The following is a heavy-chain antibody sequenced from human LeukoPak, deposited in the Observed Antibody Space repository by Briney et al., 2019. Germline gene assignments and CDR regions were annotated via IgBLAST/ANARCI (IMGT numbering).Heavy chain of an antibody. Sequence: GGSLRLSCAASGFTFSSYGMHWVRQAPGKGLEWVAVIWYDGSNKYYADSVKGRFTISRDNSKNTLYLQMNSLRAEDTAVYYCAKSQQATTFVGGYMDVWGKGTTVTVSS. J-gene: IGHJ6*03. CDR3: AKSQQATTFVGGYMDV. V-gene: IGHV3-33*06. CDR2: IWYDGSNK. D-gene: IGHD2-21*01. CDR1: GFTFSSYG.